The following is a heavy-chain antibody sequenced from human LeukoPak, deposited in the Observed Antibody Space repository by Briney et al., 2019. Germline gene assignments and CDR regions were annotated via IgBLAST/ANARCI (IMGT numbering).Heavy chain of an antibody. CDR3: TRDRGTYNWFDP. CDR1: GFTFSGSA. D-gene: IGHD2-15*01. Sequence: GGSLRLSCAASGFTFSGSAVHWVRQSSGKGLEGVGHIDKKDNLYATAYAESVKGRFTISRDDSKDTAFLHMDSLKPEDTALYYCTRDRGTYNWFDPWGQGTLVTVSS. V-gene: IGHV3-73*01. J-gene: IGHJ5*02. CDR2: IDKKDNLYAT.